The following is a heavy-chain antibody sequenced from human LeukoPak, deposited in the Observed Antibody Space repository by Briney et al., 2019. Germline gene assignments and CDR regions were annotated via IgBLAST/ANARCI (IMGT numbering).Heavy chain of an antibody. J-gene: IGHJ3*02. CDR2: IKQDGSEK. Sequence: QTGGSLRLSCAASGFTFSSYWMSWVRQAPGKGLEWVANIKQDGSEKYYVDSVKGRFTISRDSAKNSLYLQMNSLRAEDTAVYYCARGYSSSWYGDAFDIWGQGTMVTVSS. V-gene: IGHV3-7*01. D-gene: IGHD6-13*01. CDR1: GFTFSSYW. CDR3: ARGYSSSWYGDAFDI.